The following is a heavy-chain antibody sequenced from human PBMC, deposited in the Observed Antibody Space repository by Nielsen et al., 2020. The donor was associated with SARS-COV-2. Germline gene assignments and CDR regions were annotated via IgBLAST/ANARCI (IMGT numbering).Heavy chain of an antibody. CDR3: AKDSLYYYGMDV. J-gene: IGHJ6*02. D-gene: IGHD5/OR15-5a*01. CDR1: GFTFDDYA. Sequence: SLKISCAASGFTFDDYAMHWVRQAPGKGLEWVSGISWNSGSIGYADSVKGRFTISRDSAKNSLYLQMNSLRAEDTALYYCAKDSLYYYGMDVWGQGTTVTVSS. CDR2: ISWNSGSI. V-gene: IGHV3-9*01.